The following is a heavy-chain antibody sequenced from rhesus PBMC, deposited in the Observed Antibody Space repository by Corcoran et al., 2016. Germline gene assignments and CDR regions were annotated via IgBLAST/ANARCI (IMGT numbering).Heavy chain of an antibody. D-gene: IGHD4-29*01. V-gene: IGHV1-111*02. CDR1: GYTFTDHY. CDR2: VEPEDGES. Sequence: EVQLVQSGAEVKQPGASVQISCKASGYTFTDHYLNWVRQDTGKGLEWRMRVEPEDGESDTAQQNPDRLTITAASATDSDYMGLSSLRSEATAVYYCASVTTAYDYGWDSWGQGVVVTVSS. J-gene: IGHJ6*01. CDR3: ASVTTAYDYGWDS.